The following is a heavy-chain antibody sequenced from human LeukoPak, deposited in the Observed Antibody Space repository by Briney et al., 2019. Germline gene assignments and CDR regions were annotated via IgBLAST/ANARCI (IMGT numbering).Heavy chain of an antibody. V-gene: IGHV3-7*01. Sequence: QSGGSLRLSCAASGFNFNTFWMTWVRQAPGKGLEWVANIKEDGSEEYYVDSVKGRFTISRDNAKNSLYLQMNSLRAEDTAVYYCARQSGVQIAAAGTGKSRWFDPWGQGTLVTVSS. D-gene: IGHD6-13*01. CDR2: IKEDGSEE. CDR3: ARQSGVQIAAAGTGKSRWFDP. CDR1: GFNFNTFW. J-gene: IGHJ5*02.